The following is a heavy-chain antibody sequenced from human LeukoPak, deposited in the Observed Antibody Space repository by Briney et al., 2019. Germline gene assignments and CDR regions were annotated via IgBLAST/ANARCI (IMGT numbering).Heavy chain of an antibody. Sequence: GGSLKLSCAASGFPFSNDWMHWVRQAPGKGLVWGSRINTDGSTTTYADSVKGRFTISRDNAKNTLYLQMNRLRVEDTAVYYCARGRGGSYHYWGQGTLVTVSS. D-gene: IGHD1-26*01. V-gene: IGHV3-74*01. CDR1: GFPFSNDW. CDR3: ARGRGGSYHY. J-gene: IGHJ4*02. CDR2: INTDGSTT.